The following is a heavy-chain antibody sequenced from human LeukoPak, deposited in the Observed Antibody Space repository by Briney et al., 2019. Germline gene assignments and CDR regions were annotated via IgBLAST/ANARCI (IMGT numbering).Heavy chain of an antibody. CDR3: ARGPDYYDSSGYYIH. CDR1: GGTFSSYA. V-gene: IGHV1-69*05. Sequence: GASXXVSCKASGGTFSSYAISWVRQAPGQGLEWMGRIIPIFGTANYAQKLQGRVTITTDESTSTAYMELSSLRSEDTAVYYCARGPDYYDSSGYYIHWGQGTLVTVSS. CDR2: IIPIFGTA. D-gene: IGHD3-22*01. J-gene: IGHJ4*02.